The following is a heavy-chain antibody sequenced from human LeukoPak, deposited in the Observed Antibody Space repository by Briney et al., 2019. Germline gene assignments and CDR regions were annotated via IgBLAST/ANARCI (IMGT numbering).Heavy chain of an antibody. Sequence: ASVKVSCKASGYTFTGYYMHWVRQAPGQGLEWMGWINPNSGGTNYAQKFQGRVTMTRDTSTSTAYMELRSLRSNDTAVYYCARDQRIAARPEWFDPWGQGTLVTVSS. D-gene: IGHD6-6*01. CDR3: ARDQRIAARPEWFDP. J-gene: IGHJ5*02. V-gene: IGHV1-2*02. CDR2: INPNSGGT. CDR1: GYTFTGYY.